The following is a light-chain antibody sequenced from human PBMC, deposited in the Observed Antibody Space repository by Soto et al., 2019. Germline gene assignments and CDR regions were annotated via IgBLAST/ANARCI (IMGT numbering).Light chain of an antibody. Sequence: QSVLTQPASVSGSPGQSITISCTGTSSDVGGYSYVSWYQQHPGKAPKLMIYDVSNRPSGVSDRFSGSKSGNTASLTISGLQAEDEADYYCSSYTSSSTLLFGGGTKLTVL. J-gene: IGLJ2*01. CDR3: SSYTSSSTLL. CDR2: DVS. V-gene: IGLV2-14*01. CDR1: SSDVGGYSY.